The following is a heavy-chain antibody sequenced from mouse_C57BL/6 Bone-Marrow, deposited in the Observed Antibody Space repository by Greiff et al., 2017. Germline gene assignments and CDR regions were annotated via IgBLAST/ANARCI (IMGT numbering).Heavy chain of an antibody. V-gene: IGHV5-9*01. CDR2: ISGGGGNT. Sequence: EVKLVESGGGLVKPGGSLKLSCAASGFTFSSYTMSWVRQTPAKRLQWVAAISGGGGNTYYPASVQGRVTIARDNDKTILDLQMSSVSYEDTALYYCSRQVTTVLATKYFDVWGTGTTVTVSS. CDR3: SRQVTTVLATKYFDV. CDR1: GFTFSSYT. D-gene: IGHD1-1*01. J-gene: IGHJ1*03.